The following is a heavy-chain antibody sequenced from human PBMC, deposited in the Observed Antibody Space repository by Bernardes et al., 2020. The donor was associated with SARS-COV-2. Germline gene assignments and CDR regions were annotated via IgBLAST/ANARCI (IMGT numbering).Heavy chain of an antibody. CDR1: GFTVSSYW. J-gene: IGHJ5*02. V-gene: IGHV3-7*05. CDR2: IKQDGSEK. Sequence: GYLSRSCAASGFTVSSYWMSWVRPAPGKGLEWVANIKQDGSEKYYVDSVKGRFTISRDNAKNSLYLQMNSLRAEDTAVYYCARANQATGYCSSTSCYYWFDPWGQGTLVTVSS. D-gene: IGHD2-2*01. CDR3: ARANQATGYCSSTSCYYWFDP.